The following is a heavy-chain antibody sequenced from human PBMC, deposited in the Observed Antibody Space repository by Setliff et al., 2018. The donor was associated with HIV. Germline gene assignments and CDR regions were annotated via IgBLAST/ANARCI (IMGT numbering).Heavy chain of an antibody. V-gene: IGHV4-30-4*08. CDR2: IYYSGST. J-gene: IGHJ6*02. CDR3: ARGHCSGTNCYGVDYYGMCV. D-gene: IGHD2-2*01. CDR1: GGSISSGDYY. Sequence: PSETLSLTCTVSGGSISSGDYYWSWIRQPPGKGLEWIGYIYYSGSTYYNPSLKSRVTISVDTSKNQFSLKLRSVTAADTAVDYCARGHCSGTNCYGVDYYGMCVWGQVTTVTVSS.